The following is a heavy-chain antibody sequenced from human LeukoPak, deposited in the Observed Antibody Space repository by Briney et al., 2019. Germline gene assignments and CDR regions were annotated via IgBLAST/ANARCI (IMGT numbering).Heavy chain of an antibody. D-gene: IGHD6-13*01. CDR3: ARGSDSQQLGIDY. CDR1: GFTFDDYA. V-gene: IGHV3-9*01. CDR2: ISWNSGSI. J-gene: IGHJ4*02. Sequence: GGSLRLSCAASGFTFDDYAMHWVRQAPGKGLGWVSGISWNSGSIGYADSVKGRFTISRDNAKNSLYLQMNSLRAEDTALYYCARGSDSQQLGIDYWGQGTLVTVSS.